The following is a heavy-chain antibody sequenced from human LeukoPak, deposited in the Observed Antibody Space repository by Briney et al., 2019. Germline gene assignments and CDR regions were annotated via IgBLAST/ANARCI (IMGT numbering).Heavy chain of an antibody. CDR2: IKPDGSEG. CDR1: GFTYSNFW. D-gene: IGHD4-11*01. Sequence: GGSLRLSCVASGFTYSNFWMSWVRQSPGRGLEWVAHIKPDGSEGFYVDSVKGRFTISRDNAKSSLYVQMNSLRAEDTAFYYCARSSKAAFDIWGQGTLVTVSS. V-gene: IGHV3-7*04. CDR3: ARSSKAAFDI. J-gene: IGHJ3*02.